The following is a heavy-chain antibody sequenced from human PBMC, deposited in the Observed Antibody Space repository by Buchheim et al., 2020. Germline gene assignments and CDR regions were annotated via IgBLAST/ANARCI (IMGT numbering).Heavy chain of an antibody. V-gene: IGHV3-30*18. CDR3: AKDRVAAAGPFDY. D-gene: IGHD6-13*01. Sequence: QVQLVESGGGVVQPGRSLRLSCAASGFTFSSYGMHWVRQAPGKGLEWVAVISYDGSNKYYADSVKGRFTISRDNSKNTLYLQMNSLRAEDTAVYYCAKDRVAAAGPFDYWGQGTL. CDR1: GFTFSSYG. J-gene: IGHJ4*02. CDR2: ISYDGSNK.